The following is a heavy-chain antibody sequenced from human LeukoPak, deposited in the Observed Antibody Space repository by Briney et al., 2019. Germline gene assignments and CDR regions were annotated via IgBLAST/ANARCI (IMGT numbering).Heavy chain of an antibody. D-gene: IGHD3-9*01. CDR3: ARDTTYYDILTGYYYYYGMDV. J-gene: IGHJ6*02. CDR2: VYNSGIT. CDR1: GASVSDYY. Sequence: PSETLSLTCSVSGASVSDYYRNWIRQPPGKGLEWIGYVYNSGITNYNPSLRSRVTISVDTSKNQFSLKLNSVTAADTAVYYCARDTTYYDILTGYYYYYGMDVWGQGTTVTVSS. V-gene: IGHV4-59*02.